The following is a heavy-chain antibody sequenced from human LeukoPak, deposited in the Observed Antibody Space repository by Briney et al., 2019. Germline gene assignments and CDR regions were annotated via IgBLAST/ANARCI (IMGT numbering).Heavy chain of an antibody. D-gene: IGHD6-19*01. CDR2: TYYRSKWYN. CDR1: GDSVSSNSAA. V-gene: IGHV6-1*01. J-gene: IGHJ4*02. Sequence: SQTLSLTCAISGDSVSSNSAAWNWIRQSPSRGLEWLGRTYYRSKWYNDYAVSVKSRITINPDTSKNQFSPQLNSVTPEDTAIYYCTRGGRGETVALFESWGQGTLVTVSS. CDR3: TRGGRGETVALFES.